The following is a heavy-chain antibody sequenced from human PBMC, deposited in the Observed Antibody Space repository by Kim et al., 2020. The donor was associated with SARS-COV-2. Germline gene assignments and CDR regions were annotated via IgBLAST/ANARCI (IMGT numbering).Heavy chain of an antibody. CDR3: AREDYYDSSGYYYLPDY. CDR2: IWYDGSNK. CDR1: GFTFSSYG. Sequence: GGSLRLSCAASGFTFSSYGMHWVRQAPGKGLEWVAVIWYDGSNKYYADSVKGRFTISRDNSKNTLYLQMNSLRAEDTAVYYCAREDYYDSSGYYYLPDYWGQGTLVTVSS. V-gene: IGHV3-33*01. J-gene: IGHJ4*02. D-gene: IGHD3-22*01.